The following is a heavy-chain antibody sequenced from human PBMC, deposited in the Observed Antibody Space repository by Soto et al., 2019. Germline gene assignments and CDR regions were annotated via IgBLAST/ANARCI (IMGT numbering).Heavy chain of an antibody. Sequence: EVQLLESGGGLIQPGGSLRLSCAASGFNFSNYAMTWVRQAPGRGLEWVSAVSATGGSTYYADSVKGRFTISRDNSKNPLYFQVNKLRAEDSGLYCGAKVLRGGRGYRYYYYVLNVWGQRSTVTDSS. CDR1: GFNFSNYA. V-gene: IGHV3-23*01. CDR3: AKVLRGGRGYRYYYYVLNV. CDR2: VSATGGST. D-gene: IGHD5-12*01. J-gene: IGHJ6*02.